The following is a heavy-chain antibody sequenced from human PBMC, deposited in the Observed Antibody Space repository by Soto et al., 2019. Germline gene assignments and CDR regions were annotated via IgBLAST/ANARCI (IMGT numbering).Heavy chain of an antibody. CDR2: INHSGST. D-gene: IGHD3-3*01. V-gene: IGHV4-34*01. Sequence: ASETLSLTCAVYGGSFSGYYWSWIRQPPGKGLEWIGEINHSGSTNYNPSLKSRATISVDTSKNQFSLKLSSVTAADTAVYYCARKRPYYDFWSGYYQYYFDYWGQGTLVTVSS. CDR1: GGSFSGYY. CDR3: ARKRPYYDFWSGYYQYYFDY. J-gene: IGHJ4*02.